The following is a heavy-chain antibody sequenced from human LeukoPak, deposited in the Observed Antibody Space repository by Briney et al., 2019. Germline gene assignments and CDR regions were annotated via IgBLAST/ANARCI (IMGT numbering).Heavy chain of an antibody. Sequence: SETLSLTCTVSGDSINSYNWNWIRQPPGKGLEWIGYISYNGSPDYTPSFKSRVTMSVDTSQGQFSLRLSSVTAADTAVYYCARFRGTSSWHQEVFDYWGQGAPVTVSS. J-gene: IGHJ4*02. CDR1: GDSINSYN. CDR3: ARFRGTSSWHQEVFDY. D-gene: IGHD2-15*01. CDR2: ISYNGSP. V-gene: IGHV4-59*08.